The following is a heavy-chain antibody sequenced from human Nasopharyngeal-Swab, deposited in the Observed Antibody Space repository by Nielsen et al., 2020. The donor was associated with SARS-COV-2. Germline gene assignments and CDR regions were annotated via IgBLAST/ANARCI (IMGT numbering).Heavy chain of an antibody. CDR1: GYTFTSYG. Sequence: ASVKVSCKASGYTFTSYGISWVRQAPGQGLEWMGWISAYNGNTNYAQKLQGRVTMTTDTSTSTAYMELRSLRSDDTAVYYCARASTTLDWLSTLDVWDVWGQGTTVTVPS. J-gene: IGHJ6*02. CDR2: ISAYNGNT. D-gene: IGHD3-9*01. CDR3: ARASTTLDWLSTLDVWDV. V-gene: IGHV1-18*01.